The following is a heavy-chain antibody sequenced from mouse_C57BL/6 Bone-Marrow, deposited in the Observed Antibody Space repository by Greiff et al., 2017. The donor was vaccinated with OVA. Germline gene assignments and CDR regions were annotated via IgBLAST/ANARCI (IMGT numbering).Heavy chain of an antibody. D-gene: IGHD1-1*01. J-gene: IGHJ1*03. Sequence: QVQLKQSGPGLVQPSQSLSITCTVSGFSLTSYGVHWVRQSPGKGLEWLGVIWSGGSTDYNAAFISRLSISKDNSKSQVFFKMNSLQADDTAIYYCARNSHGSSYWYFDVWGTGTTVTVSS. CDR1: GFSLTSYG. V-gene: IGHV2-2*01. CDR2: IWSGGST. CDR3: ARNSHGSSYWYFDV.